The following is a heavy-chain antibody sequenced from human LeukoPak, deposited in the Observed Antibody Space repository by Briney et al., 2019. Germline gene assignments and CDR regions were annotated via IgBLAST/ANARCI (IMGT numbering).Heavy chain of an antibody. Sequence: GGSLRLSCAASGFTFDDYGMSWVRQAPGKGLEWVSGINWNGGSTGYADSVKGRFTISRDNAKNSLYLQMNSLRAEDTAVYYCAKDEFYYMDVWGKGTTVTISS. V-gene: IGHV3-20*04. D-gene: IGHD3-10*01. CDR3: AKDEFYYMDV. J-gene: IGHJ6*03. CDR2: INWNGGST. CDR1: GFTFDDYG.